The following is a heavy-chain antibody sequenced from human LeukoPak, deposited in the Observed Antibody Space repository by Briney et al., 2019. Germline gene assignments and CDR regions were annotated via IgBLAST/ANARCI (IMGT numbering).Heavy chain of an antibody. D-gene: IGHD6-19*01. CDR2: ISGSGGTT. CDR1: GITFTSYA. CDR3: AKEFGSSNWYVGFDY. V-gene: IGHV3-23*01. J-gene: IGHJ4*02. Sequence: GGSLRLSCAASGITFTSYAMSWGRPAPGKGLEWVSVISGSGGTTYYADSVKGRFTISRDNSKNTLDLQMNSLRVEDMAVYYCAKEFGSSNWYVGFDYWGQGTLVTVSS.